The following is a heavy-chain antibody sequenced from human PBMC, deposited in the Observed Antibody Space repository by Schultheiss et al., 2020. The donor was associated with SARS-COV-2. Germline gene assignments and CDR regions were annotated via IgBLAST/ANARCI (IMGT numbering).Heavy chain of an antibody. D-gene: IGHD3-10*01. CDR1: GGSIRDYY. CDR2: VFHTGGT. V-gene: IGHV4-59*01. J-gene: IGHJ5*02. Sequence: SETLSLTCTVSGGSIRDYYWTWIRQPPGKGLEWIGYVFHTGGTNYNPSLQSRVTMSVDASKSQFSLNLTSVTAADTAVYYCARGRGGWFDPWGQGTLVTVSS. CDR3: ARGRGGWFDP.